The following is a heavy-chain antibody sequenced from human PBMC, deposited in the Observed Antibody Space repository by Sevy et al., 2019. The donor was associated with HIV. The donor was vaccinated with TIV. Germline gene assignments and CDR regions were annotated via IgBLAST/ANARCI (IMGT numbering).Heavy chain of an antibody. CDR1: GYSFTSYW. J-gene: IGHJ6*02. V-gene: IGHV5-51*01. CDR3: ARRSVVVVAAAPFDYYYGMDV. Sequence: GESLKISCKGSGYSFTSYWIGWVRQMPGKGLEWMGIIYPGDSDTRYSPSFHGQVTISADKSISTAYLQWSSLKASDTAMYYCARRSVVVVAAAPFDYYYGMDVWGQGTTVTVSS. D-gene: IGHD2-15*01. CDR2: IYPGDSDT.